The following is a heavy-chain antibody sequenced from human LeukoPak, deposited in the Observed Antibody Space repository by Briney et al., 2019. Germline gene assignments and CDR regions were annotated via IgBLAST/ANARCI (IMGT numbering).Heavy chain of an antibody. V-gene: IGHV3-64D*09. CDR3: VKGSGQQLVLYY. J-gene: IGHJ4*02. CDR2: ISSSGGST. CDR1: GFIFSSYG. Sequence: GGSLRLACSASGFIFSSYGMHWVRQAPGKRLEYVSAISSSGGSTYYADSVKGRFTISRDNSKNTLYLQMSSLRAEDTAVYYCVKGSGQQLVLYYWGQGMLVTVSS. D-gene: IGHD6-13*01.